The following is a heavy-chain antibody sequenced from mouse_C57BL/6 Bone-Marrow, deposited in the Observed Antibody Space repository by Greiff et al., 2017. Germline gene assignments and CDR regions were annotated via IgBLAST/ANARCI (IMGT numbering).Heavy chain of an antibody. Sequence: EVKLMESGGGLVKPGGSLKLSCAASGFTFSDYGMHWVRQAPEKGLEWVAYISSGSSTIYYADTVKGRFTISRDNAKNTLFLEMTSLRSEDTAMYYCARGAGQAWFDYWGQGTLLTVSA. CDR1: GFTFSDYG. D-gene: IGHD6-1*01. CDR2: ISSGSSTI. CDR3: ARGAGQAWFDY. V-gene: IGHV5-17*01. J-gene: IGHJ3*01.